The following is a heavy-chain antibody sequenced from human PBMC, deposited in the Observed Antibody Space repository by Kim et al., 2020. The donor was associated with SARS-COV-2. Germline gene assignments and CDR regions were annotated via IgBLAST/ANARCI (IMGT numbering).Heavy chain of an antibody. D-gene: IGHD1-26*01. Sequence: SVKVSCKASGGTFSSYAISWVRQAPGQGLEWMGGIIPIFGTANYAQKFQGRVTITADESTSTAYMELSSLRSEETAVYYCASLIVGENWPDYYYYGMDVWGQGTTVTVSS. CDR3: ASLIVGENWPDYYYYGMDV. CDR2: IIPIFGTA. CDR1: GGTFSSYA. J-gene: IGHJ6*02. V-gene: IGHV1-69*13.